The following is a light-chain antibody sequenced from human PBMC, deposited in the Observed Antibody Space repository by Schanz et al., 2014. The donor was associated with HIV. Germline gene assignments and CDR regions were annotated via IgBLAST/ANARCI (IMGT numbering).Light chain of an antibody. CDR1: SRDVGGHNF. CDR3: SSYTGSSSVI. J-gene: IGLJ2*01. Sequence: QSALTQPASVSGAPGQSITIYWCGTSRDVGGHNFLSWDQQYPGKVPKLIIYDCNNRPSGISDRFSASKSGNTASLTISGLQAEDEADYYCSSYTGSSSVIFGGGTKLTVL. V-gene: IGLV2-14*03. CDR2: DCN.